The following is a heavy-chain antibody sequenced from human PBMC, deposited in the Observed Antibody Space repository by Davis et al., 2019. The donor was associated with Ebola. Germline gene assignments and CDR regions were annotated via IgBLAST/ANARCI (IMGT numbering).Heavy chain of an antibody. V-gene: IGHV1-69*04. CDR2: IIPILGIA. D-gene: IGHD3-3*01. CDR3: ARDSGDFWSGYPFDP. CDR1: GGTFSSYA. J-gene: IGHJ5*02. Sequence: AASVKVSCKASGGTFSSYAISWVRQAPGQRLEWMGRIIPILGIANYAQKFQGRVTITADKSTSTAYMELSSLRSEDTAVYYCARDSGDFWSGYPFDPWGQGTLVTVSS.